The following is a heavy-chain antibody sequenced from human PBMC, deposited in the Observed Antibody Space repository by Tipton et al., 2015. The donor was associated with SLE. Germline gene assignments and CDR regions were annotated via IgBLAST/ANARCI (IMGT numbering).Heavy chain of an antibody. V-gene: IGHV4-31*03. CDR2: IYHTGST. CDR1: GGSISRGTNY. CDR3: ARDPLPAAGFDY. Sequence: TLSLTCTVSGGSISRGTNYWTWIRQHPGKGLEWIGYIYHTGSTYYNPSLKSRVSISVDTSKNQFSLQLNSVTAADTAVYYCARDPLPAAGFDYWGHGTLVTVSS. D-gene: IGHD6-13*01. J-gene: IGHJ4*01.